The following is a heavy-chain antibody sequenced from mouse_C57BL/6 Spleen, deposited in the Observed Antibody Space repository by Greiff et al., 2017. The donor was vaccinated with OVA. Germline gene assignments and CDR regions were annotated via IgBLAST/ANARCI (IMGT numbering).Heavy chain of an antibody. CDR1: GYTFTDYY. J-gene: IGHJ1*03. V-gene: IGHV1-26*01. CDR3: ASGNSDWYMDD. CDR2: INPNNGGT. Sequence: EVQLQQSGPELVKPGASVKISCKASGYTFTDYYMNWVKQSHGQGLEWIGDINPNNGGTSYNQKFKGKATLTVDKSSSTAYMELRSLTSEDSAVYYCASGNSDWYMDDWGKGTTVTVSS. D-gene: IGHD2-1*01.